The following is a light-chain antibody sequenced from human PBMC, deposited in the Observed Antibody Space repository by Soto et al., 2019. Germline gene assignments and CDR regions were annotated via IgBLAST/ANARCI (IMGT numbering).Light chain of an antibody. CDR3: QQYDNLLPT. CDR1: QDISNY. Sequence: DIVMTQSPSSLSVSAGDRTTISCRASQDISNYLNWYQQKPGKAPKLLIYDASTLETGIPSRFSGSGSGTDFTFTISSLQPEDIATYYCQQYDNLLPTFGGGTKVDIK. J-gene: IGKJ4*02. CDR2: DAS. V-gene: IGKV1-33*01.